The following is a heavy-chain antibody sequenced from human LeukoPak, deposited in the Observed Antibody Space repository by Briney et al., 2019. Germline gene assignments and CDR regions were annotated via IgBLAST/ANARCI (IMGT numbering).Heavy chain of an antibody. Sequence: SETLSLTCAVSGYSISSGHYWGWIRQPPGKGLEWIGGIYHSGSTSYNPSLKSRVTISVDTSKSQFSLKLNSVTAADTAVYYCARNDSSGYFDYWGQGTLVTVSS. CDR1: GYSISSGHY. CDR3: ARNDSSGYFDY. V-gene: IGHV4-38-2*01. CDR2: IYHSGST. J-gene: IGHJ4*02. D-gene: IGHD3-22*01.